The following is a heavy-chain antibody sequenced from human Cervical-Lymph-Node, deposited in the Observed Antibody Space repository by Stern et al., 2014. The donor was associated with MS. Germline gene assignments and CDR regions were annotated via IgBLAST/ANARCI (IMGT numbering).Heavy chain of an antibody. Sequence: DVQLVESGGGLVKPGRSLRLSCTASGFTFGDYPMSWFRPAPGKGLEWVGIIRSKDYGGTIDYGASMKGRFTISRDDSKTVASLQMNSLKIEDTAIYYCARVVYTLSGYYFDYWGQGTLVTVSS. CDR3: ARVVYTLSGYYFDY. CDR1: GFTFGDYP. D-gene: IGHD2-2*02. J-gene: IGHJ4*02. V-gene: IGHV3-49*05. CDR2: IRSKDYGGTI.